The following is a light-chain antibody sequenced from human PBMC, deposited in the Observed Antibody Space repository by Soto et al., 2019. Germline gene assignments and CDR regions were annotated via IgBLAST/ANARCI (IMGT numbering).Light chain of an antibody. CDR2: DVS. CDR3: CSYAGRYTFYV. Sequence: QSALTQPRSVSGSPGQSVTISCTGTSSDIGGYNYVSWYQQYPGKAPKLIIYDVSKRPSGVPVRFSGSKSGNTASLTISGLQAADDADYYCCSYAGRYTFYVFGTGTQLTVL. J-gene: IGLJ1*01. V-gene: IGLV2-11*01. CDR1: SSDIGGYNY.